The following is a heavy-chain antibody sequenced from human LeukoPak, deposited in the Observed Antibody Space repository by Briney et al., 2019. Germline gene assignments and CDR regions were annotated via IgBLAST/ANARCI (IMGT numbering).Heavy chain of an antibody. Sequence: GGSLRLSCAASGFTFDDYAMHWVRQAPGKGLEWVSGISWNSGSIGYADSVKGRFTISRNNAKNSLYLQMNSLRAEDTALYYCAKGYYDSSGPMWFDPWGQGTLVTVSS. CDR2: ISWNSGSI. D-gene: IGHD3-22*01. J-gene: IGHJ5*02. CDR1: GFTFDDYA. V-gene: IGHV3-9*01. CDR3: AKGYYDSSGPMWFDP.